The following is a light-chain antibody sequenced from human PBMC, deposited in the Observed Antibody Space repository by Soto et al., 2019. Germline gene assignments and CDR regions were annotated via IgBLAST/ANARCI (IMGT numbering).Light chain of an antibody. J-gene: IGKJ1*01. Sequence: EIVMTQSPATLSVSPGEGATLSCRASQNIRTKLAWYQQKPGQAPRLLIYGASTRATGIPARFSGSGSGTEFTLTISSLQSEDFAVYYCQQYNNWPRTFGQGTKVDIK. CDR3: QQYNNWPRT. CDR2: GAS. V-gene: IGKV3-15*01. CDR1: QNIRTK.